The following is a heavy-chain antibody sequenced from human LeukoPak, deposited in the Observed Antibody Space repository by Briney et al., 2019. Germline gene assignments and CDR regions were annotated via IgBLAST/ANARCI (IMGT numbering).Heavy chain of an antibody. Sequence: GGSLRLSCAASGFTFSSYAMHWVRQAPGKGLEWVAVISYDGSNKYYADSVKGRFTISRDNSKNTLYLQMNSLRAEDTAVYYCARAQHSGYDFFGYWGQGTLVTVSS. CDR2: ISYDGSNK. D-gene: IGHD5-12*01. CDR1: GFTFSSYA. J-gene: IGHJ4*02. CDR3: ARAQHSGYDFFGY. V-gene: IGHV3-30-3*01.